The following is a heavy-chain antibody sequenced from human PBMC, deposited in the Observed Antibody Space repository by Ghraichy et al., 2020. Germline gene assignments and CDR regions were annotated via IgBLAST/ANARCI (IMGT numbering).Heavy chain of an antibody. CDR1: GGSISSYY. D-gene: IGHD6-13*01. CDR3: ATRLGSSWYDRHAFDI. Sequence: GSLRLSCTVSGGSISSYYWSWIRQPPGKGLEWIGYIYYSGSTNYNPSLKSRVTISVDTSKNQFSLKLSSVTAADTAVYYCATRLGSSWYDRHAFDIWGQGTMVTVSS. CDR2: IYYSGST. J-gene: IGHJ3*02. V-gene: IGHV4-59*01.